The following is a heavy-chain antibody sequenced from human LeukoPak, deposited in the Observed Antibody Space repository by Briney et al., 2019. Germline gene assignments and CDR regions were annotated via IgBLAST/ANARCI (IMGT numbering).Heavy chain of an antibody. CDR1: GFTVSSNY. Sequence: GGSLRLSCAASGFTVSSNYMSWVRQAPGKGLEWVSAISGSGGSTYFADSVKGRFTISRDNSKDTLYLQMNSLRAEDTAVYYCAKSRQGGWTTLYWYFVLWGRGTLVTVSS. J-gene: IGHJ2*01. D-gene: IGHD6-19*01. V-gene: IGHV3-23*01. CDR3: AKSRQGGWTTLYWYFVL. CDR2: ISGSGGST.